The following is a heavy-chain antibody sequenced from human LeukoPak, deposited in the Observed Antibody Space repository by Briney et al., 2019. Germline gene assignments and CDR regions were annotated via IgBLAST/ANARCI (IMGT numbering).Heavy chain of an antibody. CDR1: GDSASYNSAG. J-gene: IGHJ4*02. Sequence: SQTLSLTCDITGDSASYNSAGWLWIRQSPSRGLEWLGKIYYRPKWNNDYAVSVKSRVTINPDTSKNQFSLQLNSVTSQDPAVYYFSKSAVYSFDYWGQGTLVTVSS. D-gene: IGHD4-11*01. V-gene: IGHV6-1*01. CDR3: SKSAVYSFDY. CDR2: IYYRPKWNN.